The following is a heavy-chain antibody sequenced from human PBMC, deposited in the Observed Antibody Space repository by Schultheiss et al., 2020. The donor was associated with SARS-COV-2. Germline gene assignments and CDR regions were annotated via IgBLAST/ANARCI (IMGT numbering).Heavy chain of an antibody. V-gene: IGHV4-34*01. CDR1: GFTFSSYA. J-gene: IGHJ4*02. Sequence: GSLRLSCAASGFTFSSYATHWVRQAPGKGLEWIGEINHSGSTNYNPSLKSRVTISVDTSKNQFSLNLSSVTAADTAVYYCARYQYCSGGSCYVLNKLNKTPNFDYWGQGTLVTVSS. CDR3: ARYQYCSGGSCYVLNKLNKTPNFDY. CDR2: INHSGST. D-gene: IGHD2-15*01.